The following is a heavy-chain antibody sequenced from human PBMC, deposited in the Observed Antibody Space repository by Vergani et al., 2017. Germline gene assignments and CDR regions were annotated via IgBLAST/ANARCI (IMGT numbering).Heavy chain of an antibody. Sequence: EVQLVESGGGLIQPGGSLRLSCAASGFTVSSNYMSWVRQAPGKGLEWVSVIYSGGSRYYADSVKGRFTISRDTSKNTLYLQMNRLRAGETAVYYCARGGDSSSWSQFDYWGQGTLVTVSS. CDR3: ARGGDSSSWSQFDY. CDR1: GFTVSSNY. J-gene: IGHJ4*02. D-gene: IGHD6-13*01. CDR2: IYSGGSR. V-gene: IGHV3-53*01.